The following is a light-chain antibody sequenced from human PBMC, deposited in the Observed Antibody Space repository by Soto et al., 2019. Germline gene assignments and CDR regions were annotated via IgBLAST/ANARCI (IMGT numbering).Light chain of an antibody. CDR3: QQYGSSLWT. CDR2: GAS. V-gene: IGKV3-15*01. Sequence: EIVMTQSPATLSVSPGERATLSCRASQSVSSTLAWYQQKPGQAPRLLIYGASTRATGIPARFSGSGSGTDFTLTISRLEPEDFAVYYCQQYGSSLWTFGQGTKVDIK. CDR1: QSVSST. J-gene: IGKJ1*01.